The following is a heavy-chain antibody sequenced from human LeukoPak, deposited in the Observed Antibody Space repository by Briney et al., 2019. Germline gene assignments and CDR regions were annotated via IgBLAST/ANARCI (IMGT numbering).Heavy chain of an antibody. Sequence: GGSLRLSCAASGFAFSNFAMSWVRLAPGKGLEWVGLIRDSGEAFYADFARGRFAISRDESENTLYLQMNSLRVEDTAVYFCARDRAANQDWVEFDPWGQGTPVIVSS. J-gene: IGHJ5*02. CDR3: ARDRAANQDWVEFDP. CDR1: GFAFSNFA. CDR2: IRDSGEA. D-gene: IGHD3/OR15-3a*01. V-gene: IGHV3-66*03.